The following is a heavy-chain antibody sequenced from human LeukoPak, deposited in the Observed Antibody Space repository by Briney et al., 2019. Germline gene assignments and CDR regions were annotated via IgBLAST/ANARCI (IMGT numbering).Heavy chain of an antibody. V-gene: IGHV3-7*05. CDR2: IKEDGSEK. CDR1: GASISSSSYY. Sequence: ETLSLTCTVSGASISSSSYYWGWVRQAPGKGLEWVANIKEDGSEKNYVDSVKGRFTISRDNAKNSLYLQMNSLRAEDTAVYYCARGGGRHVEYWGQGNLVTVSS. CDR3: ARGGGRHVEY. J-gene: IGHJ4*02. D-gene: IGHD2/OR15-2a*01.